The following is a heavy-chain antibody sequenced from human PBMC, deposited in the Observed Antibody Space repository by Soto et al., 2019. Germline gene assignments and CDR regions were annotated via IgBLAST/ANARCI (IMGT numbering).Heavy chain of an antibody. J-gene: IGHJ4*02. CDR3: ARSRVRGGYYFDY. V-gene: IGHV1-3*04. Sequence: ASLKVSCKASGCTFTTYAIHFVGQAPGQSLEWMGWINTDNGNTYYSQKMQARVTITRDTSASTAYMELSRLRSEDTAVYYCARSRVRGGYYFDYWGQGALVTVSS. CDR2: INTDNGNT. D-gene: IGHD3-16*01. CDR1: GCTFTTYA.